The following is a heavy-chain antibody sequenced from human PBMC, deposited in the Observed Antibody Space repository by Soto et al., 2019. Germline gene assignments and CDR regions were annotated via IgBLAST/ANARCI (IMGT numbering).Heavy chain of an antibody. CDR2: VSGDGRDI. V-gene: IGHV3-33*01. J-gene: IGHJ3*01. D-gene: IGHD3-16*01. Sequence: QVQLVQSGGGAVLPGNSLRLSCAASGFPFSWAGMHWLRQTPGKGLEWVAVVSGDGRDIDYAESVRGRFSISRDNPKITLYLQMNNLGVEDTAIYYCARGLNKAAGGAFDVWGQGTQVIVSS. CDR1: GFPFSWAG. CDR3: ARGLNKAAGGAFDV.